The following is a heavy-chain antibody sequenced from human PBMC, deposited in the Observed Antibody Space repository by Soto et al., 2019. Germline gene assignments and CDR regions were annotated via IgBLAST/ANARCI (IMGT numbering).Heavy chain of an antibody. CDR3: ARGDFWSGFAPFDY. CDR1: GGSFSGYY. Sequence: QVQLQQWGAGLLKPSETLSLTCAVYGGSFSGYYWSWIRQPPGKGLEWIGEINHSGSTNYNPSLKSRVTISVDTSKYQCSRKLSSVTAAEWAVYYCARGDFWSGFAPFDYWGQGFLVSVSS. V-gene: IGHV4-34*01. D-gene: IGHD3-3*01. J-gene: IGHJ4*02. CDR2: INHSGST.